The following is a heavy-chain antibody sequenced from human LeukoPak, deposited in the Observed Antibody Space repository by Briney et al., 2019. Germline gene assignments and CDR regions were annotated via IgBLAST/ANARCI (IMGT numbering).Heavy chain of an antibody. V-gene: IGHV4-39*01. CDR2: IYYSGST. J-gene: IGHJ6*02. CDR1: GGSISSSNYY. D-gene: IGHD1-26*01. Sequence: SETLSLTCTVSGGSISSSNYYWAWIRQPPGKGLEWIGNIYYSGSTYYNPSLQSRVTLSVDTSKNQSSLKLSSATAADTAVYYCARGGATSYYYGMDVWGQGTTVTVSS. CDR3: ARGGATSYYYGMDV.